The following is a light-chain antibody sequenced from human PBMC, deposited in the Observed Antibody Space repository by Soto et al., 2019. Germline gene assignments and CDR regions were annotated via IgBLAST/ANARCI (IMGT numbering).Light chain of an antibody. Sequence: EIMLTLSPGTLSLTPGERATLSCRASQSVSSSQLAWYQQKPGQAPRLLMYGASSRATGIPDRLSGSGSRTDFTLTISRLEPEDFAVYYCPESASSPITFGQRTKVDI. V-gene: IGKV3-20*01. J-gene: IGKJ1*01. CDR3: PESASSPIT. CDR2: GAS. CDR1: QSVSSSQ.